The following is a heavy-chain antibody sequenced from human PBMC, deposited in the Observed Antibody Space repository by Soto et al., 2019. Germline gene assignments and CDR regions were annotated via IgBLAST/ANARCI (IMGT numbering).Heavy chain of an antibody. D-gene: IGHD7-27*01. CDR3: AHLLTGDLQEQYYFDY. Sequence: SGPTLVNPTQTLTLTCTFSGFSLSTSGVGVGWIRQPPGKALEWLAPIYWDDDKRYSPSLKSRLTITKDTSKNQVVLTMTNMDPVDTATFYCAHLLTGDLQEQYYFDYWGKGTLVTVPS. CDR1: GFSLSTSGVG. J-gene: IGHJ4*02. CDR2: IYWDDDK. V-gene: IGHV2-5*02.